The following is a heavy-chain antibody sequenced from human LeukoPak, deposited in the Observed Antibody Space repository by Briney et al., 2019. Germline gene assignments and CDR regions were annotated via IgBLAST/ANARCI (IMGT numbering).Heavy chain of an antibody. CDR3: AREYSSSSGRLYDY. CDR1: GYTFSGYY. V-gene: IGHV1-2*02. Sequence: GASVKVSCKASGYTFSGYYMHWVRQVPGQGLEWMGWIAPNSGGTNYAQKFQGRVTMTRDTSINTAYMELNRLTSDDTAVYYCAREYSSSSGRLYDYWGLGTLVTVSS. J-gene: IGHJ4*02. D-gene: IGHD6-6*01. CDR2: IAPNSGGT.